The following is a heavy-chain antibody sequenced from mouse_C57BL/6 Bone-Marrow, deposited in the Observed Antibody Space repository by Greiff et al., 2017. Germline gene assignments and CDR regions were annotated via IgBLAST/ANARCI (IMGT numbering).Heavy chain of an antibody. Sequence: EVKVVESGGGLVQSGRSLRLSCATSGFTFSDFYMEWVRQAPGKGLEWIAASRNKANDYTTEYSASVKGRFIVSRDTSQSILYLQMNALRAEDTAIYYCARDYYEAMDYWGQGTSVTVSS. CDR3: ARDYYEAMDY. J-gene: IGHJ4*01. CDR2: SRNKANDYTT. CDR1: GFTFSDFY. D-gene: IGHD1-1*01. V-gene: IGHV7-1*01.